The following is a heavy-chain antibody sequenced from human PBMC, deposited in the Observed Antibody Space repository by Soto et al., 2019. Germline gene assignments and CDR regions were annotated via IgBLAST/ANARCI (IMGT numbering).Heavy chain of an antibody. V-gene: IGHV4-59*08. CDR3: ASLRYSYGKYYFDY. J-gene: IGHJ4*02. Sequence: SETLSLTCAVSGGSISSYYSNWIRQSPGKGLEWIGYIYYSGSTNYNPSLKSRVTISIDTSKNQFSLKLSSVTAADTAVYYCASLRYSYGKYYFDYWGQGTLVTVSS. CDR1: GGSISSYY. CDR2: IYYSGST. D-gene: IGHD5-18*01.